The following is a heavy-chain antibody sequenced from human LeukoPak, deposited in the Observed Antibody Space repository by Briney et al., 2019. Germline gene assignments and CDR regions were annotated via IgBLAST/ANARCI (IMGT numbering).Heavy chain of an antibody. V-gene: IGHV4-34*01. CDR3: ARGPNIVVVVAATRRWFDP. J-gene: IGHJ5*02. Sequence: SETLSLTCAVYGGSFSGYYWSWIRQPPGKGLEWIGEINHSGSTNYNPSLKSRVTTSVDTSKNQFSLKLSSVTAADTAVYYCARGPNIVVVVAATRRWFDPWGQGTLVTVSS. CDR1: GGSFSGYY. D-gene: IGHD2-15*01. CDR2: INHSGST.